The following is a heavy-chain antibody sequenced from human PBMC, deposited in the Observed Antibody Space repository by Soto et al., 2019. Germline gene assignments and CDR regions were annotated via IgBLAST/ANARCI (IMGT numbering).Heavy chain of an antibody. CDR2: INPNSGGT. Sequence: ASVKVSCKASGYTFTGYYMHWVRQAPGQGLEWMGWINPNSGGTNYAQKFQGWVTMTRDTSISTAYMELSRLRSDDTAVYYCARGRGQDYYYGMDVWGQGTTVTVSS. V-gene: IGHV1-2*04. CDR3: ARGRGQDYYYGMDV. CDR1: GYTFTGYY. J-gene: IGHJ6*02.